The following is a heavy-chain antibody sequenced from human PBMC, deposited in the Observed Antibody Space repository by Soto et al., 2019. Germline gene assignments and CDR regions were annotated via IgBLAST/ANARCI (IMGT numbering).Heavy chain of an antibody. D-gene: IGHD4-4*01. V-gene: IGHV4-39*01. CDR3: ARQEVWSYSPIWDYYYYMDV. CDR2: IYYSGST. Sequence: QLQLQESGPGLVKPSETLSLTCTVSGGSISSSSYYWGWIRQPPGKGLEWIGSIYYSGSTYYNPSLKSRVTISVDTSKNQFSLKLSSVTAADTAVYYCARQEVWSYSPIWDYYYYMDVWGKGTTVTVSS. J-gene: IGHJ6*03. CDR1: GGSISSSSYY.